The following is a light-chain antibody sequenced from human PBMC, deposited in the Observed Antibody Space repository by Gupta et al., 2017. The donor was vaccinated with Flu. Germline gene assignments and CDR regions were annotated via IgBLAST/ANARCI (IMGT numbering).Light chain of an antibody. Sequence: VTLGQPAAISCWSSQSLVYEDGQTYLNWFHQRPGQSPRRLIYKGSNRDSGVPDRFSGSGSDTDFTLKISRVEAEDVGIYYCMQGKRWPYTFGRGTRLEIE. CDR1: QSLVYEDGQTY. CDR3: MQGKRWPYT. V-gene: IGKV2-30*01. CDR2: KGS. J-gene: IGKJ2*01.